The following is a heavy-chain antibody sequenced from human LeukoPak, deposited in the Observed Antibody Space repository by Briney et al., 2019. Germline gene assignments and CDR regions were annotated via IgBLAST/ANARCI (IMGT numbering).Heavy chain of an antibody. CDR1: GFTVSSNH. CDR2: IYSGGTT. D-gene: IGHD2-15*01. Sequence: GGSLRLSCAASGFTVSSNHMSWVRQAPGKGLEWVSVIYSGGTTNNADSVKGRFTISRDNSKNTLYLQMSSLRAEDTAVYYCARDLCSGGNCYFDYWGQGTLVTVSS. V-gene: IGHV3-66*01. J-gene: IGHJ4*02. CDR3: ARDLCSGGNCYFDY.